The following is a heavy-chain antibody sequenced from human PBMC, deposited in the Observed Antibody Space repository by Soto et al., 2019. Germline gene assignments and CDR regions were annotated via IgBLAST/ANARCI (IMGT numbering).Heavy chain of an antibody. CDR2: INPSGGST. CDR3: ARGTPPVLRFLEWLLSLYYGMDV. V-gene: IGHV1-46*01. Sequence: GASVKVSCKASGYTFTSYYMHWVRQAPGQGLEWMGIINPSGGSTSYAQKFQGRVTMTRDTSTSTVYMELSSLRSEDTAVYYCARGTPPVLRFLEWLLSLYYGMDVWGQGTTVTVSS. J-gene: IGHJ6*02. CDR1: GYTFTSYY. D-gene: IGHD3-3*01.